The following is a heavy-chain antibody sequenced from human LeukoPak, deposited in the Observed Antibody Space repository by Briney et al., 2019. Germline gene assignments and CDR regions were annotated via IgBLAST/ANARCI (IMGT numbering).Heavy chain of an antibody. CDR1: GFTVSSNY. CDR3: ARDTSGNL. D-gene: IGHD1-26*01. Sequence: QPGGSLRLSCAASGFTVSSNYMSWVRQAPGKGLEWVSVIYSCGSTYYADSVKGRFTISRDNSKNTLYLQMNSLRTEDTAVYYCARDTSGNLWGQGTMVTVSS. CDR2: IYSCGST. V-gene: IGHV3-66*03. J-gene: IGHJ3*01.